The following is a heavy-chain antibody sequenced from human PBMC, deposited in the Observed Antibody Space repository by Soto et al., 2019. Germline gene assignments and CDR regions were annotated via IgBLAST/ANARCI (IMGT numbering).Heavy chain of an antibody. CDR3: AKIATVVAYDAFDI. CDR2: ISWNSGSI. J-gene: IGHJ3*02. D-gene: IGHD2-15*01. CDR1: GFTFDDYA. Sequence: PGGSLRLSCAASGFTFDDYAMHWVRQAPGKGLEWVSGISWNSGSIGYADSVKGRFTISRDNAKNSLYLQMNSLRAEDTALYYCAKIATVVAYDAFDIWGQGTMVT. V-gene: IGHV3-9*01.